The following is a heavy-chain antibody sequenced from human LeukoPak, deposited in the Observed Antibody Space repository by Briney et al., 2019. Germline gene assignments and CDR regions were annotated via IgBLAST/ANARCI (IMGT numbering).Heavy chain of an antibody. Sequence: LTGGSLRLSCAASGFTFSSYAMSWVRQAPGKGLEWVSYISSSSSTIYYADSVKGRFTISRDNAKNSLYLQMNSLRAEDTAVYYCARVPLSSGWYLAHFDYWGQGTLVTVSS. V-gene: IGHV3-48*04. CDR3: ARVPLSSGWYLAHFDY. CDR2: ISSSSSTI. J-gene: IGHJ4*02. CDR1: GFTFSSYA. D-gene: IGHD6-19*01.